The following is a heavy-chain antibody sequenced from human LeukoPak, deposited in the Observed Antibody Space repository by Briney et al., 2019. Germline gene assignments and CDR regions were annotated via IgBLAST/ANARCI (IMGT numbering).Heavy chain of an antibody. CDR1: GYSISSGYY. J-gene: IGHJ3*02. V-gene: IGHV4-38-2*01. Sequence: SETLSLTCAVSGYSISSGYYWGWIRQPPGKGLEWIGSIYYSGSTYYNPSLKSRFTISVDTSKNQFSLKLSSVTAADTAVYYCARPAYDSSGYYDPDDAFDIWGQGTMVTVSS. D-gene: IGHD3-22*01. CDR3: ARPAYDSSGYYDPDDAFDI. CDR2: IYYSGST.